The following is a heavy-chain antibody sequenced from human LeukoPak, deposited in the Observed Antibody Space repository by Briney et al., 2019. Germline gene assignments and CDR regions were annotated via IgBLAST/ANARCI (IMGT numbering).Heavy chain of an antibody. Sequence: SETLSLTCTVSGASIRISNYYWGWIRHPPGKGLEWIASVYYTGTTYYNPSLKSRFTIFVETSKNQVSLRLSSVTAADTAVYYCARDNYDYPAYWGQGTLVTISS. CDR1: GASIRISNYY. D-gene: IGHD3-10*01. CDR3: ARDNYDYPAY. CDR2: VYYTGTT. V-gene: IGHV4-39*02. J-gene: IGHJ4*02.